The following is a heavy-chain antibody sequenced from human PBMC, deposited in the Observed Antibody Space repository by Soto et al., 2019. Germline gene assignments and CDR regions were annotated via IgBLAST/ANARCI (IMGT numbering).Heavy chain of an antibody. CDR2: INHSGST. CDR1: GGSFSGYY. D-gene: IGHD2-15*01. J-gene: IGHJ4*02. Sequence: ASETLSLTCAVYGGSFSGYYWSWIRQPPGKGLEWIGEINHSGSTNYNPSLKSRVTISVDTSKNQFSLKLSSVTAADTAVYYCASLNCSGGSCHGEFDYWGQGPLVTVSS. CDR3: ASLNCSGGSCHGEFDY. V-gene: IGHV4-34*01.